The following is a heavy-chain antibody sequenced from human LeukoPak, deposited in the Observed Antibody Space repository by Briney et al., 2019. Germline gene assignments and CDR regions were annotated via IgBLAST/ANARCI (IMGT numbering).Heavy chain of an antibody. D-gene: IGHD1-26*01. J-gene: IGHJ3*02. Sequence: GGSLRLSCAAAGFTFSNDWLHWVRQAPGKGLEWVARTNNDGRGTNYAPSVHGRFTISRDNAPNTPYLQLNNLGVDDTAVYYCARALVTRLGAFDIWGQGTLVIVFS. CDR1: GFTFSNDW. CDR2: TNNDGRGT. V-gene: IGHV3-74*01. CDR3: ARALVTRLGAFDI.